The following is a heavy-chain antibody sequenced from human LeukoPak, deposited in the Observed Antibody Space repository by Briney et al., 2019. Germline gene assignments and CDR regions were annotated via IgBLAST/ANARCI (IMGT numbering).Heavy chain of an antibody. J-gene: IGHJ4*02. V-gene: IGHV3-21*01. Sequence: GGSLRVSCAASGFTFSSYSMNWVRQAPGKGLEWVSSISSSSSYIYYADSVKGRFTISRDNAKNSLYLQMNSLRAEDTAVYYCARDRYDYVWGSYGYWGQGTLVTVSS. CDR1: GFTFSSYS. CDR3: ARDRYDYVWGSYGY. D-gene: IGHD3-16*01. CDR2: ISSSSSYI.